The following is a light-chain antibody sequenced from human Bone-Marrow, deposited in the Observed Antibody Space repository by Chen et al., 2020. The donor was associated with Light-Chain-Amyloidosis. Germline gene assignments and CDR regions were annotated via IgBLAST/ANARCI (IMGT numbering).Light chain of an antibody. CDR3: QVWDRSSDRPV. CDR2: DDS. Sequence: SYVLTQPSSVSVAPGQTATIACGGNNIGSTSVHWYQQTPGQAPLLVVYDDSDRPSGVPERLSGSTSGNAATLTISRAEAGDEADYYCQVWDRSSDRPVFGGGTKLTVL. J-gene: IGLJ3*02. V-gene: IGLV3-21*02. CDR1: NIGSTS.